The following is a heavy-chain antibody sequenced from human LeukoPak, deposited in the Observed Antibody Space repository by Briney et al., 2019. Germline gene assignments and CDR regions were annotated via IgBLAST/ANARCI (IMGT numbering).Heavy chain of an antibody. V-gene: IGHV1-69*01. D-gene: IGHD1-26*01. Sequence: SVKVSCKASGGTFSSYAISWVRQAPGQGLEWMGGIIPIFGTANYAQKFQGRVTITADESTSTAYMELSSLRSEDTAVYYCAKNEWELLAWLYYYYYGMDVWGQGTTVTVSS. J-gene: IGHJ6*02. CDR3: AKNEWELLAWLYYYYYGMDV. CDR1: GGTFSSYA. CDR2: IIPIFGTA.